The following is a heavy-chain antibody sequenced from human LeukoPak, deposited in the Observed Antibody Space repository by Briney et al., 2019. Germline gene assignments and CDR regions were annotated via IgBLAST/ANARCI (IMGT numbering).Heavy chain of an antibody. D-gene: IGHD3-10*01. CDR2: IYHSGST. V-gene: IGHV4-4*02. J-gene: IGHJ4*02. CDR1: GGSISSSNW. CDR3: ARAVRGRRAFDY. Sequence: SETLSLTCAVSGGSISSSNWWSWVRQPPGKGLEWIGEIYHSGSTNYNPSLKSRVTISVDTSKNQFSLKLSSVTAADTAVYYCARAVRGRRAFDYWGQGTLVTVSS.